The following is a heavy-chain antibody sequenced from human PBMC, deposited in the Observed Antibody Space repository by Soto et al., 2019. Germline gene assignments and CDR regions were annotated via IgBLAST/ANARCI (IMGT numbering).Heavy chain of an antibody. CDR3: ARCRTVTKCVWFDP. CDR2: MNPNSGNT. J-gene: IGHJ5*02. CDR1: GYTFTSYD. D-gene: IGHD4-4*01. V-gene: IGHV1-8*01. Sequence: QVQLVQSGAEVKKPGASVKVSCKASGYTFTSYDINWVRQTTGQGLEWMGWMNPNSGNTGYAQKFQGRVTMTRNTSISTAYMELSSLRSEDTAVYYCARCRTVTKCVWFDPWGQGTLVTVSS.